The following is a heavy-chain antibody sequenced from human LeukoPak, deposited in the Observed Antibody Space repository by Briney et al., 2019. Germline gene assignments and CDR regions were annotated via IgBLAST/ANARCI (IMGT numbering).Heavy chain of an antibody. CDR1: GFTFSGFA. V-gene: IGHV3-23*01. J-gene: IGHJ4*02. CDR2: ISGSGGST. CDR3: ANLYRVLGVPKGAYDFDN. Sequence: PGGSLRLSCAASGFTFSGFAMSWVRQAPGKGLEWVSGISGSGGSTYYADSVKGRFTISRDNSKNTLYLQLNSLRAEDTAVYYCANLYRVLGVPKGAYDFDNWGQGTLVTVSS. D-gene: IGHD3-3*01.